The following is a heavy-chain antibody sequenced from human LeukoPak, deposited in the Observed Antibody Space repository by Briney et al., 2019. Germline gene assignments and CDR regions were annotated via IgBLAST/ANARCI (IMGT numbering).Heavy chain of an antibody. V-gene: IGHV1-46*01. CDR3: ARVSIMKAPANYYMDV. CDR2: INPSGGST. CDR1: GYTFTSYY. J-gene: IGHJ6*03. Sequence: ASVKVSCKASGYTFTSYYMHWVRQAPGQGLEWMGIINPSGGSTSYAQKFQGRVTMTRDTSTSTVYMELSSLRSEDTAVYYCARVSIMKAPANYYMDVWGKGTTVTVSS. D-gene: IGHD3-16*01.